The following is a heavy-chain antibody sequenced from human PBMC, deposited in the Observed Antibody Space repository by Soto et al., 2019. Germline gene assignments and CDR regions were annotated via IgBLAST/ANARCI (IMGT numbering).Heavy chain of an antibody. CDR3: ARDLSSYYDFWSGYSYYFDY. CDR1: GYTFTGYY. J-gene: IGHJ4*02. CDR2: INPNSGGT. Sequence: ASVKVSCKASGYTFTGYYMHWVRQAPGQGLEWMGWINPNSGGTNYAQKFQGWVTMTRDTSISTAYMELSRLRSDDTAVYYCARDLSSYYDFWSGYSYYFDYWGQGTLVTVSS. V-gene: IGHV1-2*04. D-gene: IGHD3-3*01.